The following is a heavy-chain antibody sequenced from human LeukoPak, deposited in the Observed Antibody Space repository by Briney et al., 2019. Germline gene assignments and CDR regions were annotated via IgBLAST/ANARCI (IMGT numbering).Heavy chain of an antibody. CDR3: TTTGGLDAFDI. J-gene: IGHJ3*02. CDR2: ITNSGTTI. D-gene: IGHD3-16*01. CDR1: GFTFTDYY. Sequence: GGSLRLSCAASGFTFTDYYMSWIRQAPGKGLEWVSYITNSGTTIYYADSVKGRFTISRDNAKNSLYLQMNSLRAEDTAVYYCTTTGGLDAFDIWGQGTMVTVSS. V-gene: IGHV3-11*01.